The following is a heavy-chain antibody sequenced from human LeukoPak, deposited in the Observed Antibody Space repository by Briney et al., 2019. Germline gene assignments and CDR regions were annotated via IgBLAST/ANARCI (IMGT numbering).Heavy chain of an antibody. D-gene: IGHD1-26*01. CDR2: IYYSGSP. CDR3: AREFRKGWDWFDP. V-gene: IGHV4-39*07. CDR1: GGSISSSSYY. J-gene: IGHJ5*02. Sequence: SETLSLTCTVSGGSISSSSYYWGWIRQPPGKGLEWIGSIYYSGSPYYNPSLKSRVTISADTSKNQFSLKLSSVTAADTAVYYCAREFRKGWDWFDPWGQGTLVTVSS.